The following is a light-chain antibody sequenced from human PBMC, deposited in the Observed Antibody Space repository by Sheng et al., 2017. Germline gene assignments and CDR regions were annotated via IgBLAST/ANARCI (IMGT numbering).Light chain of an antibody. Sequence: EIVMTQSPATLSVSPGDGATLSCRASQSISYNLAWYQQKPGQAPRLLIYGASSRATGIPGKFSGSGSGTDFTLTITSLQPEDFATYHCQQYSIYPFTFGQGTRLEIK. V-gene: IGKV3D-15*01. CDR3: QQYSIYPFT. CDR1: QSISYN. J-gene: IGKJ5*01. CDR2: GAS.